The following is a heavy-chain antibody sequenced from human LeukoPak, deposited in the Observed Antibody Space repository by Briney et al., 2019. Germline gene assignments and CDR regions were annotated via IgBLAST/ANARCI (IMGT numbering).Heavy chain of an antibody. J-gene: IGHJ4*02. D-gene: IGHD3-22*01. CDR1: GGTFSSYA. Sequence: SVKVSCKASGGTFSSYAISWVRQAPGQGLEWMGGIIPIFGTANYAQKFQGRVTITADESTSTAYMELSSLRSEDTAVYYCARGWYDSSGEIAYWGQGTLVTVSS. V-gene: IGHV1-69*01. CDR3: ARGWYDSSGEIAY. CDR2: IIPIFGTA.